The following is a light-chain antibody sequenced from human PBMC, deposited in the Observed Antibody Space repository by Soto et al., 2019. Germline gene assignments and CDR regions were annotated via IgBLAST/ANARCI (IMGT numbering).Light chain of an antibody. Sequence: QSALTQPPSASGSPGQSVTISCTGASSDVGGYNFVSWCQHHPGKAPRLMIYDVTQRPSGVPDRFSGSKSGNTASLTVSGLQVDDEAYYYCSSYAGSSIPVAFGGGTKVTVL. V-gene: IGLV2-8*01. CDR3: SSYAGSSIPVA. J-gene: IGLJ2*01. CDR1: SSDVGGYNF. CDR2: DVT.